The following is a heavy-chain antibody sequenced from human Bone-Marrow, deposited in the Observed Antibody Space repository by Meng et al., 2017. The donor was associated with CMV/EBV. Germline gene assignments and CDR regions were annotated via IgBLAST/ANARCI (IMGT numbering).Heavy chain of an antibody. J-gene: IGHJ4*02. CDR1: GGSFSGYY. D-gene: IGHD2-2*01. Sequence: SETLSLTCAVYGGSFSGYYWSWIRQPPGKGLEWIGEINHSGSTNYNPSLKSRVTISVGTSKNQFSLKLSSVTAADTAVYYCARARPVALVPAARARYDYWGQGTLVTVSS. V-gene: IGHV4-34*01. CDR2: INHSGST. CDR3: ARARPVALVPAARARYDY.